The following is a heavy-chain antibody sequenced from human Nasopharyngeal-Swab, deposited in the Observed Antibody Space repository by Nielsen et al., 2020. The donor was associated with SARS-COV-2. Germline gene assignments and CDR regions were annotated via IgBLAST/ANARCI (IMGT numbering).Heavy chain of an antibody. V-gene: IGHV3-23*01. CDR3: AKGDTNGANDAFDI. CDR1: GFTFSSYA. D-gene: IGHD2-8*01. CDR2: ISGSGTT. J-gene: IGHJ3*02. Sequence: GQSLKISCAASGFTFSSYAMSWVRPAPGKGLEWVSAISGSGTTYYADSVKGRFTISRDNSKNTLSLQMNSLRAEDTAVYYCAKGDTNGANDAFDIWGQGTMVTVSS.